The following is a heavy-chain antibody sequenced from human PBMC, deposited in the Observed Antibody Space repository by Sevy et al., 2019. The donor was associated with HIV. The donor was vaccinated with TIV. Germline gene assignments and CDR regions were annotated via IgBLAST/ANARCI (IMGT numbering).Heavy chain of an antibody. CDR2: IRIKTYGGTA. CDR1: GFTSGDYV. Sequence: GGSLRLSCTASGFTSGDYVMSWFRQAPGKGLEWVGFIRIKTYGGTAEYAASVKGRFTISRDDSKSSAYLQMSSLKTEDTAIYYCARQTPRSWELVSWGQGTLVTVSS. V-gene: IGHV3-49*03. CDR3: ARQTPRSWELVS. D-gene: IGHD1-26*01. J-gene: IGHJ5*02.